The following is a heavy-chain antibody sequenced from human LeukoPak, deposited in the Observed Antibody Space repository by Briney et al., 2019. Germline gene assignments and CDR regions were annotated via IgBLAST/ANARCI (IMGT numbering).Heavy chain of an antibody. CDR2: INHSGST. V-gene: IGHV4-34*01. CDR3: AVDYGDYGAFDI. D-gene: IGHD4-17*01. Sequence: SETLSLTCAVYGGSFSCYYWSWIRQPPGKWLECIVEINHSGSTNYNPSLKSRVTISVDTSKNQFSLKLSSVTAADTAVYYCAVDYGDYGAFDIWGQGTMVTVSS. J-gene: IGHJ3*02. CDR1: GGSFSCYY.